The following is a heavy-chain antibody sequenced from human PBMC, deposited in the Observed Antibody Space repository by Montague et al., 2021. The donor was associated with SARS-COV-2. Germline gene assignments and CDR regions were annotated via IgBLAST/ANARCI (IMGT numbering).Heavy chain of an antibody. CDR2: INWDDDQ. J-gene: IGHJ3*01. Sequence: PALVKPTQTLTLTCTFSGFSLTTAGMCVSWVRQSPGRAPEWLALINWDDDQYYSTSLKTRLTISKDTSRNQVALTMTNMVPVDTATYYCARMICTSWYREDGFDVWGQGITVTVSS. D-gene: IGHD6-13*01. CDR3: ARMICTSWYREDGFDV. CDR1: GFSLTTAGMC. V-gene: IGHV2-70*20.